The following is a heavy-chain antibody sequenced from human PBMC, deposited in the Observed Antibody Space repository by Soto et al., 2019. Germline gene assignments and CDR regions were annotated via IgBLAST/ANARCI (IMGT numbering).Heavy chain of an antibody. CDR3: ARVGSGWYRGVNWFDP. Sequence: QVQLVQSGAEVKKPGSSVKVSCKASGGTYSSYAISWVRQAPGQGLEWMGGIIPIFGTANYAQKFQGRVTITADKSTSTAYMELSSLRSEDTAVYYCARVGSGWYRGVNWFDPWGQGTLVTVSS. CDR1: GGTYSSYA. J-gene: IGHJ5*02. CDR2: IIPIFGTA. V-gene: IGHV1-69*06. D-gene: IGHD6-19*01.